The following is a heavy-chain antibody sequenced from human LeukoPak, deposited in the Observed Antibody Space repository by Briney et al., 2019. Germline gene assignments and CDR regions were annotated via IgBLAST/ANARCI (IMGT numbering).Heavy chain of an antibody. CDR2: ISSSSSYI. D-gene: IGHD2-2*01. V-gene: IGHV3-21*01. CDR3: TRATRIAGLDY. CDR1: GFTFGSYS. Sequence: GGSLRLSCAASGFTFGSYSMNWVRQAPGKGLEWVSSISSSSSYIYYADSVKGRFTISRDNAKNSLYLQMNSLRAEDTAVYYCTRATRIAGLDYWGQGTLVTVSS. J-gene: IGHJ4*02.